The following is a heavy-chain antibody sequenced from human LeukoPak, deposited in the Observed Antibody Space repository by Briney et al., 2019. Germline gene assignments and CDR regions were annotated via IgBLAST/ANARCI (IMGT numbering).Heavy chain of an antibody. D-gene: IGHD6-13*01. CDR1: GFTFSSYA. Sequence: GGSLRLSCAASGFTFSSYAMSWVRQAPGKGLEWVSAISGSGGSTYYADSVKGRFTISRDNAKNSLYLQMNSLRAEDTAVYYCAKGGGGIAAAGSLRYFDYWGQGTLVTVSS. CDR3: AKGGGGIAAAGSLRYFDY. V-gene: IGHV3-23*01. J-gene: IGHJ4*02. CDR2: ISGSGGST.